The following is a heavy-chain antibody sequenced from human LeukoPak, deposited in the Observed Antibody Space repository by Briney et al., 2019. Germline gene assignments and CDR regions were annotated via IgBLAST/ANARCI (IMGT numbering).Heavy chain of an antibody. Sequence: GGSLRLSCAASGFSFSTYWMTWVRQAPGKGLEWVANMKQDGSEKYYVDSVKGRFTISRDNAKNSLYLEMNSLRAEDTAMYYCARDRRDGYNVLDYWGQGTLVAVSS. CDR1: GFSFSTYW. CDR2: MKQDGSEK. D-gene: IGHD5-24*01. J-gene: IGHJ4*02. CDR3: ARDRRDGYNVLDY. V-gene: IGHV3-7*01.